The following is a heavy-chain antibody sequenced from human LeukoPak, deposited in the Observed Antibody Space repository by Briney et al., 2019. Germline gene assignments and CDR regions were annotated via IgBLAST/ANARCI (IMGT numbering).Heavy chain of an antibody. V-gene: IGHV3-66*01. CDR3: ARAVGVVDCNTYSCKPYYFDY. Sequence: GGALRLSCTASGFGIGASFINWVRQAPGKGLEWVSLLSRGESAFYADSVKGRFTLSVDTSKHTVFLQMNSLRAEDTAVYFCARAVGVVDCNTYSCKPYYFDYWGQGALVTVSS. D-gene: IGHD2-2*01. CDR1: GFGIGASF. CDR2: LSRGESA. J-gene: IGHJ4*02.